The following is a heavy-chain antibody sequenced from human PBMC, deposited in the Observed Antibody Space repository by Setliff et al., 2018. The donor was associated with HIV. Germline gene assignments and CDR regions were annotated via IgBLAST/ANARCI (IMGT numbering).Heavy chain of an antibody. CDR2: NSAYNGNT. J-gene: IGHJ4*02. CDR3: ARNTYYYDSSGSGGFYFDY. CDR1: GYTFNSYG. Sequence: ASVKVSCKASGYTFNSYGISWVRQAPGQGLEWMGWNSAYNGNTNYAQKLQGRVNMTTDTSTSTAYMELRSLRSDDTAVYYCARNTYYYDSSGSGGFYFDYWGQGTLVTVSS. V-gene: IGHV1-18*01. D-gene: IGHD3-22*01.